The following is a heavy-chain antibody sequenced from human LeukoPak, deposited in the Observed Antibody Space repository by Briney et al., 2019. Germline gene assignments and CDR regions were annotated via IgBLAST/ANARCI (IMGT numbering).Heavy chain of an antibody. CDR1: GGMFPSYW. J-gene: IGHJ4*02. D-gene: IGHD6-25*01. Sequence: GGSLRLSCAASGGMFPSYWMTWVRQAPGKGLEWVANIKQDGSEKYYVDSVKGRFTISRDNAKNSVYLQMNSLRAEDTAVYYCAKRHHFGFLDSWGQGTLVTVSS. CDR2: IKQDGSEK. CDR3: AKRHHFGFLDS. V-gene: IGHV3-7*02.